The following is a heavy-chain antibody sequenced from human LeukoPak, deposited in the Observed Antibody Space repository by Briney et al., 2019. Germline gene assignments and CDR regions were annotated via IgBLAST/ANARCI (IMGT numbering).Heavy chain of an antibody. J-gene: IGHJ5*02. CDR1: GGSISSYY. CDR3: ARGGYSSGWYWFDP. CDR2: IYTSGST. D-gene: IGHD6-19*01. Sequence: PSETLSLTCTVSGGSISSYYWSWIRQPAGKGLEWIGRIYTSGSTNYNPSLKSRVTMSVDTSKNQFSLKLSSVTAADTAVYYCARGGYSSGWYWFDPWGQGTPVTVSS. V-gene: IGHV4-4*07.